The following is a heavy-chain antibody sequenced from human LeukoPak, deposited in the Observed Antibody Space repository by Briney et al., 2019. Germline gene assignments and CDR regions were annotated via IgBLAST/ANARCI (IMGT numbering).Heavy chain of an antibody. V-gene: IGHV3-7*01. D-gene: IGHD2-2*01. CDR1: GFTFSSFY. CDR2: INQDGSEK. J-gene: IGHJ4*02. CDR3: ARGYATAFVS. Sequence: GGSLRLSCVVSGFTFSSFYMNWVRQAPGKGLEWVANINQDGSEKYYVDSVEGRFTISRDNAKNSLYLHMNSLRAEDTAVFYCARGYATAFVSWGQGALVTVSS.